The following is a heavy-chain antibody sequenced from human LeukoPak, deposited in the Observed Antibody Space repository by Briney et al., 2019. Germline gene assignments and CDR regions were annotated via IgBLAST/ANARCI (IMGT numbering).Heavy chain of an antibody. CDR2: ISGSGGST. V-gene: IGHV3-23*01. CDR3: AKANNTIYDPPPDV. J-gene: IGHJ3*01. CDR1: GFTFSSYA. Sequence: GGSLRLSCAASGFTFSSYAMSWVRQAPGKGLEWVSAISGSGGSTYYADSVKGRFTVSRDNSKNTLYLQMNSLRAEDTAVYYCAKANNTIYDPPPDVWGQGTMVTVSS. D-gene: IGHD3-3*01.